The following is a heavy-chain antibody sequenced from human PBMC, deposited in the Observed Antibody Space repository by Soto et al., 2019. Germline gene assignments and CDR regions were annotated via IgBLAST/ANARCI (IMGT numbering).Heavy chain of an antibody. CDR1: GYTFTSYG. Sequence: GASVKVSCKASGYTFTSYGISWVRQAPGQGLEWMGWISAYNGNTNYAQKLQGRVTMTTDTSTSTAYMELRSLRSDDTAVYYCARDEGGNRVLRYFDWSPPSGYYGMDVWGQGTTVTVSS. D-gene: IGHD3-9*01. CDR3: ARDEGGNRVLRYFDWSPPSGYYGMDV. CDR2: ISAYNGNT. V-gene: IGHV1-18*01. J-gene: IGHJ6*02.